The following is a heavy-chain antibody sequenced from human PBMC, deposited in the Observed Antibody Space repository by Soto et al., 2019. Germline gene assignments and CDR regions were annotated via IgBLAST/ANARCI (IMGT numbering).Heavy chain of an antibody. D-gene: IGHD3-10*02. J-gene: IGHJ6*02. CDR2: ISAYNGNT. V-gene: IGHV1-18*01. Sequence: GASVKVSCKASGYTFTSYGISWVRQAPGQGLEWMGWISAYNGNTNYAQKLQGRVTMATDTTTSTAYMELRSLRSDDTAVYYCAMGDYVGDYYYGMGVRGQGTTFTVSS. CDR1: GYTFTSYG. CDR3: AMGDYVGDYYYGMGV.